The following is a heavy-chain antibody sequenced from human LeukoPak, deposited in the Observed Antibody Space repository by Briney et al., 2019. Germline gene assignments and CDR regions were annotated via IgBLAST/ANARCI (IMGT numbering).Heavy chain of an antibody. V-gene: IGHV3-7*01. CDR1: GLTFSGTW. CDR3: ASDLSGAGG. Sequence: GGSLRLSCATSGLTFSGTWMTWVRQAPGKGLECVANIKPDGSQKYYLDSVKGRFTVSRDNAKNSLYLQMNSLRVEDTAIYFCASDLSGAGGWGQGTLVTVSS. CDR2: IKPDGSQK. J-gene: IGHJ4*02. D-gene: IGHD3-9*01.